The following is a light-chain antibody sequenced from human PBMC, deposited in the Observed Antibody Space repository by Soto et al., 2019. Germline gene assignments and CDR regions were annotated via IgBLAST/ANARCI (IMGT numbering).Light chain of an antibody. V-gene: IGKV3-20*01. CDR3: QQYGGSPWT. CDR1: QSVSSSY. Sequence: EIVLTQSPGTLSLSPGERATLSCRASQSVSSSYLAWYQQKPGQAPRLLICGASTRATGIPDRFSGSGSGTDFTLTISRLEPEDFAVYYCQQYGGSPWTFGPGTKVDIK. CDR2: GAS. J-gene: IGKJ1*01.